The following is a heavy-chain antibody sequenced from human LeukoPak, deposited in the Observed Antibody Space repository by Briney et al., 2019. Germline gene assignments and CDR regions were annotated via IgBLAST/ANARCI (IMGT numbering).Heavy chain of an antibody. CDR1: GGSISSSSYY. D-gene: IGHD6-13*01. J-gene: IGHJ5*02. Sequence: SETLSLTCTVSGGSISSSSYYWGWIRQPPGKGLEWIGSIYYSGSTYYNPSLKSRVTISEDTSKNQFSLKLSSVTAADTAVYYCARRVAAAGTFDPWGQGTLVTVSS. CDR2: IYYSGST. V-gene: IGHV4-39*01. CDR3: ARRVAAAGTFDP.